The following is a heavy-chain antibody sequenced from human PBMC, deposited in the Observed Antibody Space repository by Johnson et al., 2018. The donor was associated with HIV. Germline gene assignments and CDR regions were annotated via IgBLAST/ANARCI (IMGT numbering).Heavy chain of an antibody. CDR3: ARYGAVAPGSAFDI. J-gene: IGHJ3*02. D-gene: IGHD4/OR15-4a*01. CDR2: IKKDGSEK. Sequence: MQVVESGGGLVQPGGSLRLSCAASGFTFSSYWMSWVRQAPGQGLEWVANIKKDGSEKYYVDSVKGRFTISRDKAKNSLYLQRNSLRAEDTSVYYCARYGAVAPGSAFDIWGQGTMVTVSS. CDR1: GFTFSSYW. V-gene: IGHV3-7*01.